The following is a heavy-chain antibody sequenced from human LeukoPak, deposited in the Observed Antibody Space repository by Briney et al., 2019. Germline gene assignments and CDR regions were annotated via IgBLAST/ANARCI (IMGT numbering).Heavy chain of an antibody. CDR1: GGSISSSSYY. D-gene: IGHD3-10*01. CDR3: ARYYYGSGTKVDY. V-gene: IGHV4-39*01. CDR2: IYYSGST. Sequence: SETLSLTCTVSGGSISSSSYYWGWIRQPPGKGLEWIGSIYYSGSTYYNPSLKSRVTISVDTSKNQFSLKLSSMTAADTAVYYCARYYYGSGTKVDYWGQGTLVTVSS. J-gene: IGHJ4*02.